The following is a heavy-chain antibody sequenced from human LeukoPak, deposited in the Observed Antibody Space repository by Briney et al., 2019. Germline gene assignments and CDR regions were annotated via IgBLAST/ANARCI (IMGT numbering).Heavy chain of an antibody. Sequence: SETLSLTCTVPGDSISTYYWSWIRQPPGKGLEWIGYVDYSGSTNYNPSLKSRVTISVDTSNNQFSLRLSSVTAADTAVYYCARVGQGCFGLWGRGTLVTVSS. CDR3: ARVGQGCFGL. V-gene: IGHV4-59*01. CDR2: VDYSGST. J-gene: IGHJ2*01. CDR1: GDSISTYY.